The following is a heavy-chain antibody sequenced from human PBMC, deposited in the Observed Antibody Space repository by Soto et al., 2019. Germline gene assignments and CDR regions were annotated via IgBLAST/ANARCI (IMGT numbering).Heavy chain of an antibody. V-gene: IGHV4-34*01. Sequence: SETLSLTCAVYGGSFSGYYWSWIRQPPGKGLEWIGEINHSGSTNYNPSLKSRVTISVDTSKNQFSLKLSSVTAADTAVYYCALSLELLHFQPLASWGQGTLVTVSS. CDR3: ALSLELLHFQPLAS. D-gene: IGHD1-26*01. CDR2: INHSGST. CDR1: GGSFSGYY. J-gene: IGHJ1*01.